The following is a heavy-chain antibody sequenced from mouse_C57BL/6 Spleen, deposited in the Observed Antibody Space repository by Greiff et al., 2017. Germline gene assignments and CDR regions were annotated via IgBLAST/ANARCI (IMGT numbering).Heavy chain of an antibody. CDR3: TRDYGSRRFAY. D-gene: IGHD1-1*01. V-gene: IGHV5-9-1*02. CDR1: GFTFSSYA. Sequence: DVHLVESGEGLVKPGGSLKLSCAASGFTFSSYAMSWVRQTPEKRLEWVAYISSGGDYIYYADTVKGRFTISRDNARNTLYLQMSSLKSEDTAMYYCTRDYGSRRFAYWGQGTLVTVSA. J-gene: IGHJ3*01. CDR2: ISSGGDYI.